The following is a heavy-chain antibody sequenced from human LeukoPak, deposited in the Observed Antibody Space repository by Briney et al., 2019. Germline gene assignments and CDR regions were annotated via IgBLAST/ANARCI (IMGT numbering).Heavy chain of an antibody. Sequence: GGSLRLSCVASGFTFSAYTMHWVRQAPGKGLEWVSSISSSSSYIYYAGSVKGRFTISRDNAKNSLYLQMNSLRAEDTAVYYCARDRVPNYYDSSGYYYVVPYFDYWGQGTLVTVSS. J-gene: IGHJ4*02. CDR3: ARDRVPNYYDSSGYYYVVPYFDY. D-gene: IGHD3-22*01. CDR1: GFTFSAYT. V-gene: IGHV3-21*01. CDR2: ISSSSSYI.